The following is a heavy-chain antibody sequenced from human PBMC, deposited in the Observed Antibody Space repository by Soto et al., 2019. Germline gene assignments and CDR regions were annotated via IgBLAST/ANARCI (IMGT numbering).Heavy chain of an antibody. Sequence: GGSLRLSCAASGFTFSSYWMSWVRQAPGKGLEWVANIKQDGSEKYYVDSVKGRFTISRDNAKNSLYLQMNSLRAEDTAVYYCAREDILTGYYYYGMDVWGQGTTVTVSS. CDR3: AREDILTGYYYYGMDV. CDR1: GFTFSSYW. V-gene: IGHV3-7*03. CDR2: IKQDGSEK. J-gene: IGHJ6*02. D-gene: IGHD3-9*01.